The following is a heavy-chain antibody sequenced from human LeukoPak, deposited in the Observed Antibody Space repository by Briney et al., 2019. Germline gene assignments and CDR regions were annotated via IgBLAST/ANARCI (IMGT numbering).Heavy chain of an antibody. CDR2: IIPILGIA. Sequence: SVKVSCKASGGTFSSYAISWVRQAPGQGLEWMGRIIPILGIANYAQKFQGRVTMTRDTSISTAYMELSRLRSDDTAVYYCARDLPITIFGVVFDYWGQGTLVTVSS. D-gene: IGHD3-3*01. CDR3: ARDLPITIFGVVFDY. CDR1: GGTFSSYA. V-gene: IGHV1-69*04. J-gene: IGHJ4*02.